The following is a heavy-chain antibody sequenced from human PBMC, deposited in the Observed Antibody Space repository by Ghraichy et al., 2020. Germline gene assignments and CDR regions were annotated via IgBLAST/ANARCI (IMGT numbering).Heavy chain of an antibody. V-gene: IGHV4-4*02. D-gene: IGHD4-23*01. Sequence: SETLSLTCAVSGGSIRNTDWWTWVRQPPGKGLEWIGEVYHSGSTNYNPSLKSRVTISVDKSKSQFSLKLSSVTAADTAVYYCARNGGKSDFDYWGQGTLVTVSS. CDR1: GGSIRNTDW. J-gene: IGHJ4*02. CDR2: VYHSGST. CDR3: ARNGGKSDFDY.